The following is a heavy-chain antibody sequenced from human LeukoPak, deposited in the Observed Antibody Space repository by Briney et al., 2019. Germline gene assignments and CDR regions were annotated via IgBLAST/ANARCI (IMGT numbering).Heavy chain of an antibody. CDR2: ISAYNDDT. CDR1: GYTFTSYG. Sequence: ASVKVSCKASGYTFTSYGISWVRQAPGQGLEWMGWISAYNDDTNYAQKLQDRVTMTTDTSTSTAYMELSRLRSDDTAVYYCARVSKVYGSGSYYRWYFDLWGRGTLVTVSS. J-gene: IGHJ2*01. D-gene: IGHD3-10*01. CDR3: ARVSKVYGSGSYYRWYFDL. V-gene: IGHV1-18*01.